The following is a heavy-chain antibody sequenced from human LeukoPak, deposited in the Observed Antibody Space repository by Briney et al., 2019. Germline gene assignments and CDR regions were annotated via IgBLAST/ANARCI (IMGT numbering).Heavy chain of an antibody. V-gene: IGHV3-9*01. CDR1: GFTFDDYA. CDR3: ARSQHIVVVPAANGVDY. CDR2: ISWNSGSI. Sequence: GGSLRLSCAASGFTFDDYAMHWVRQAPGKGLEWVSGISWNSGSIGYADSVKGRFTISRDNAKNTLYLQMNSLRAEDTAVYYCARSQHIVVVPAANGVDYWGQGTLVTVSS. D-gene: IGHD2-2*01. J-gene: IGHJ4*02.